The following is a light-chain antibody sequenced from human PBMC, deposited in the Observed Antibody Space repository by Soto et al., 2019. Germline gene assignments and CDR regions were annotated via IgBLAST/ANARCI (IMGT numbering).Light chain of an antibody. Sequence: EIVLTQSPGTLSLSPGERATLSCRASQSVSSSHLAWYQQKPGQAPSLLIYETSSRATGIPARFSGSGSGTEFTLTISSLQSEDYAVYYCHQYNNWPPWTFGQGTKVDI. J-gene: IGKJ1*01. CDR1: QSVSSSH. CDR3: HQYNNWPPWT. CDR2: ETS. V-gene: IGKV3D-15*01.